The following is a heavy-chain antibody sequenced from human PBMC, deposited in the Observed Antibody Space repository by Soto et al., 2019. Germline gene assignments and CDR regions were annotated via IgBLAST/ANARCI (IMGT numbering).Heavy chain of an antibody. D-gene: IGHD2-15*01. V-gene: IGHV1-8*01. Sequence: ASVKVSCKASGYTFTSYDINWVRQATGQGLEWMGWMNPNSGNTGYAQKFQGRVTMTRNTSISTAYMELSSLRSEDTAVYYCARGTYCSGGSCYSSPGYYYYMDVWGKGTKVTVSS. CDR3: ARGTYCSGGSCYSSPGYYYYMDV. CDR1: GYTFTSYD. CDR2: MNPNSGNT. J-gene: IGHJ6*03.